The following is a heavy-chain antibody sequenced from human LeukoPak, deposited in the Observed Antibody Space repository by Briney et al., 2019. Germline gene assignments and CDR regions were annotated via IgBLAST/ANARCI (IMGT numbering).Heavy chain of an antibody. J-gene: IGHJ5*02. CDR2: INPDTSEI. D-gene: IGHD3-10*01. CDR1: GFIFSSYG. V-gene: IGHV3-7*01. CDR3: VRSHHPGGWFDP. Sequence: GGSLRLSCAASGFIFSSYGMHWVRQGPGKGLEWVASINPDTSEIHYVDAVRGRFTISRDNAKNSLYLQMSSLTADDTALYYCVRSHHPGGWFDPWGQGTLVTVSS.